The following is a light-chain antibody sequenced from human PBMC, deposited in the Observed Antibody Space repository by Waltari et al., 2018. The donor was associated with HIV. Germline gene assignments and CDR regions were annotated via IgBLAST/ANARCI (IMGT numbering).Light chain of an antibody. CDR2: GNN. V-gene: IGLV1-40*01. J-gene: IGLJ1*01. CDR1: SSNIGAGFD. Sequence: QSVLTQPPSLSGAPGQRVIISCTGSSSNIGAGFDVHWYQQLPGTAPKLLIYGNNNRPSGVPYRFSGSKSGTSASLANTGLQAEDEADYYCQSYDSSLNTYVFGSGTKVTVL. CDR3: QSYDSSLNTYV.